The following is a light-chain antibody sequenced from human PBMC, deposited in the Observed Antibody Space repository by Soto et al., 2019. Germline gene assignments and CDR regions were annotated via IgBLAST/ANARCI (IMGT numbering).Light chain of an antibody. CDR1: QSVSSTY. V-gene: IGKV3-20*01. CDR2: GAS. J-gene: IGKJ1*01. CDR3: QQYGGSRWT. Sequence: EIVLTQSPGTLSLSPGERATLSCRASQSVSSTYLAWYQQKPGQAPRLLIYGASNRATGIPDRFSGSGSGTDFNLTISRREPEDFAVYYCQQYGGSRWTFGQGTRVDI.